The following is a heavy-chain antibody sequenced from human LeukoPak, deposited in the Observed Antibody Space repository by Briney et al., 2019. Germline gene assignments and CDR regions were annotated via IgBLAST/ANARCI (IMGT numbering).Heavy chain of an antibody. V-gene: IGHV1-69*01. D-gene: IGHD3-22*01. CDR2: IIPIFGTA. J-gene: IGHJ5*02. Sequence: SVKVSCKASGGTFSSYAISWVRQAPGQGLEWMEGIIPIFGTANYAQKFQGRVTITADESTSTAYMELSSLRSEDTAVYYCASFYDSSGYYYAGDNWFDPWGQGTLVTVSS. CDR1: GGTFSSYA. CDR3: ASFYDSSGYYYAGDNWFDP.